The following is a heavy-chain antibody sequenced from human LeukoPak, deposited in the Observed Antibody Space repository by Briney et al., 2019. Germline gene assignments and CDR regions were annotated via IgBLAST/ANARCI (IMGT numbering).Heavy chain of an antibody. CDR1: GFTFNSYG. J-gene: IGHJ4*02. Sequence: GGSLRLSCAASGFTFNSYGMHWVRQAPGKGLEWVAFIRYDGSNKYYADSVKGRFTISRDNSKNTLYLQMNSLRAEDTAVYYCAKDLYYDSSGYGDYWGQGTLVTVSS. D-gene: IGHD3-22*01. CDR3: AKDLYYDSSGYGDY. V-gene: IGHV3-30*02. CDR2: IRYDGSNK.